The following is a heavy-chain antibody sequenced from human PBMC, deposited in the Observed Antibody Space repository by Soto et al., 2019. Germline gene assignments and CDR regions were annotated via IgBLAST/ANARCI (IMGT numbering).Heavy chain of an antibody. J-gene: IGHJ4*02. CDR1: GFTFTRYS. CDR2: ISSTTNYV. CDR3: ARESEDLTSNFDY. Sequence: GGSLRLSCAASGFTFTRYSMNWVRQAPGKGLEWVSSISSTTNYVYYADSMKGRFTVSRDNAKNSVYLEMNSLSAEDTALYYCARESEDLTSNFDYWGQGTLVTVSS. V-gene: IGHV3-21*01.